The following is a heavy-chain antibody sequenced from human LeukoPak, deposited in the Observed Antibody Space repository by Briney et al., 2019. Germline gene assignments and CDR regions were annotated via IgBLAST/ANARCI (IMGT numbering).Heavy chain of an antibody. J-gene: IGHJ4*02. CDR3: ARDISSSGTSPFDY. Sequence: SVRVSCKASGGTFSSYAISWVRQAPGQGLEWMGRIIPIFGTANYAQKFQGRVTITTDESTSTAYMELSSLRSEDTAVYYCARDISSSGTSPFDYWGQGTLVTVSS. V-gene: IGHV1-69*05. CDR1: GGTFSSYA. CDR2: IIPIFGTA. D-gene: IGHD3-22*01.